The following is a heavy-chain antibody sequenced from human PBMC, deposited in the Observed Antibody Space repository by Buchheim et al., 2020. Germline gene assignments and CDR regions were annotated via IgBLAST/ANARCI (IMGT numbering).Heavy chain of an antibody. J-gene: IGHJ6*02. CDR3: ARDYMITLHYYGMDV. CDR1: GFTLSTYN. D-gene: IGHD3-16*01. CDR2: ISSTFSSI. Sequence: EVQVVESGGGLVKPGGSLRLSCAASGFTLSTYNMNWVRQAPGKGLEWVSSISSTFSSIYYADSVKGRFTISRDNAKNSLYLQMNSLRAEDTAVYYCARDYMITLHYYGMDVWGQGTT. V-gene: IGHV3-21*01.